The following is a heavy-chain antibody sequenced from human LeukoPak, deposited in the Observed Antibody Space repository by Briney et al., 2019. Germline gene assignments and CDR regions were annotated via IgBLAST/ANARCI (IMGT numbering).Heavy chain of an antibody. CDR1: GYTFTSYY. CDR3: ARARRFGVVINYFDY. J-gene: IGHJ4*02. D-gene: IGHD3-3*01. CDR2: INPSGGST. Sequence: ASVKVSCKASGYTFTSYYMHWVRQAPGQGLEWMGIINPSGGSTSYAQKFQGRVTMTRDTSTSTVYMELSSLRSEDTAVYYCARARRFGVVINYFDYWGQGTLVTVPS. V-gene: IGHV1-46*01.